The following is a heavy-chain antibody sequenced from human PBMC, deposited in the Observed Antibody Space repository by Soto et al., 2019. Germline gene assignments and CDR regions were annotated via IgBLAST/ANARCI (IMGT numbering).Heavy chain of an antibody. CDR1: GFTFSSYP. Sequence: QVQLVESGGGVVQPGRSLRLSCAASGFTFSSYPMDWVRQAPGKGLEWVAVISYDGTNEHHADSVKGRFTISRDNSKNTLYLQMNSLRAEDTAVYYCARPCLYSSNPHYYYYGMDVWGQGTTVTVSS. J-gene: IGHJ6*02. D-gene: IGHD6-13*01. CDR2: ISYDGTNE. CDR3: ARPCLYSSNPHYYYYGMDV. V-gene: IGHV3-30-3*01.